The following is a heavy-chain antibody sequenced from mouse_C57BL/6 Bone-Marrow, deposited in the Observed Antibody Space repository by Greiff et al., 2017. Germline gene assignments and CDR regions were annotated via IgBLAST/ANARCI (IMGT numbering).Heavy chain of an antibody. CDR1: GYTFTSYD. J-gene: IGHJ2*01. CDR3: ARDLYPIDY. Sequence: VQLQQSGPELVKPGASVKLSCKASGYTFTSYDINWVKQRPGQGLEWIGWIYPRDGSTKYNEKFKGKATFTADTSSNTAYMQLSSLTTEDSAIYYCARDLYPIDYWGQGTTLTVSS. CDR2: IYPRDGST. V-gene: IGHV1-85*01. D-gene: IGHD2-12*01.